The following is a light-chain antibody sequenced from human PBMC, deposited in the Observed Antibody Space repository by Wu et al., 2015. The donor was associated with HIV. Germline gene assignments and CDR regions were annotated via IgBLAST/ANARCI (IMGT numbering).Light chain of an antibody. J-gene: IGKJ1*01. CDR1: QSISTY. Sequence: EIVLTQSPATLSLSPGERATLSCRASQSISTYLAWYQQKPGQAPRLLIYGASSRATGIPDRFSGSGSGTDFTLTISRLEPEDFAVYYCQQYGTSTRTFGQGTKVEI. CDR3: QQYGTSTRT. CDR2: GAS. V-gene: IGKV3-20*01.